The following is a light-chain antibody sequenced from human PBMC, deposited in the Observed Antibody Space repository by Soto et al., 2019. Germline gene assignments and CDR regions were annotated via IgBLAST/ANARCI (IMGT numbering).Light chain of an antibody. Sequence: QSALTQPASVSASPGQSITISCTATSIDVATFNLASWYQQHPGKAPKRIIYEGIKRPSGVSNRFSGSKSGNTASLTISGLQAEDEAEYFCSSYSSTSTLYVFGTGTKLTVL. V-gene: IGLV2-14*02. CDR2: EGI. CDR3: SSYSSTSTLYV. J-gene: IGLJ1*01. CDR1: SIDVATFNL.